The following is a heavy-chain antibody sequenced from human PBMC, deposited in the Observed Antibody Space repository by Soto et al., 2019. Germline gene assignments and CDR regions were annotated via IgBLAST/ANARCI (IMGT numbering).Heavy chain of an antibody. Sequence: GASVKVSCKASGYTFTSYYMHWVRQAPGQGLEWMGIINPSGGSTSYARKFQGRVTMTRDTSTSTVYMELSSLRSEDTAVYYCARSSSGYSYGYGNYYYGMDVWGQGTTVTVSS. V-gene: IGHV1-46*01. J-gene: IGHJ6*02. CDR2: INPSGGST. D-gene: IGHD5-18*01. CDR1: GYTFTSYY. CDR3: ARSSSGYSYGYGNYYYGMDV.